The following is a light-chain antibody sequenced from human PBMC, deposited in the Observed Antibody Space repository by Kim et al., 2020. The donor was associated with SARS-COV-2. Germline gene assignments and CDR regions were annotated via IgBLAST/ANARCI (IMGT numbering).Light chain of an antibody. CDR3: HQRSNWPRT. CDR1: QSVSTY. Sequence: EIVLTQSPATLSLSPGERATLSCRASQSVSTYLAWYQQKPGQAPRLLIYGASNSATGIPARFSGSGSGTDFTLTISSLEPEDFAVYYCHQRSNWPRTFGQGTKVDIK. V-gene: IGKV3-11*01. CDR2: GAS. J-gene: IGKJ1*01.